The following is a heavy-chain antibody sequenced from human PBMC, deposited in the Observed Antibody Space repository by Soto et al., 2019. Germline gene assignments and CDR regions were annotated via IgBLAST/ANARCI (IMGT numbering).Heavy chain of an antibody. CDR2: VWFDGSIQ. V-gene: IGHV3-33*01. CDR1: GFTFSDYG. J-gene: IGHJ3*02. Sequence: PGGSLRLSCVASGFTFSDYGIHWVRQAPDKGLEWVAVVWFDGSIQYYGDSVKGRFTISRDNSKNTLYLQMNSLRAEDTAVYYCAREGGITMIVVVITSAFDIWGQGTMVTVSS. CDR3: AREGGITMIVVVITSAFDI. D-gene: IGHD3-22*01.